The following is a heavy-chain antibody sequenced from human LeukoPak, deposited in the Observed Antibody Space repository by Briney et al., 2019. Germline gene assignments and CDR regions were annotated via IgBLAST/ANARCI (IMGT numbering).Heavy chain of an antibody. CDR2: ISWNSGST. CDR3: AKDGGTVTTFYYYYGMDV. D-gene: IGHD4-17*01. CDR1: GFTFDDYA. Sequence: PGGSLRLSCAASGFTFDDYAMHWVRQAPGKGLEWVSGISWNSGSTGYADSVKGRFTISRDNAKNSLYLQMNSLRAEDTALYYCAKDGGTVTTFYYYYGMDVWGQGTTVTVSS. V-gene: IGHV3-9*01. J-gene: IGHJ6*02.